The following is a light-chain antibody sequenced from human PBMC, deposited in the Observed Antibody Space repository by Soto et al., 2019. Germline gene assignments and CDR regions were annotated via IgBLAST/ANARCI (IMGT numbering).Light chain of an antibody. CDR2: DVS. Sequence: QSALTQPRSVSGSPGQSVTISCTGTSSDVGGYNYVSWYQQHPGKAPKLMIYDVSKRPSGVPDRFSGSKSGNTASLTFSGFQAEDEADYYCCSYAGSYTFNYVFGTGTKVTVL. CDR1: SSDVGGYNY. V-gene: IGLV2-11*01. CDR3: CSYAGSYTFNYV. J-gene: IGLJ1*01.